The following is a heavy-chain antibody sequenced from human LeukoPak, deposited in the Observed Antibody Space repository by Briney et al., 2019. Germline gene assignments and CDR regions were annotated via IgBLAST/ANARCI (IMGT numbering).Heavy chain of an antibody. D-gene: IGHD3-10*01. Sequence: SETLSLTCAVSGGSISSGGYSWSWIRQPPGKGLEWIGYIYHSGSTYYNPSLKSRVTISVDRSKNQFSLKLSSVTAADTAVYYCARGYYGSGSYLDAFDIWGRGTMVTVSS. V-gene: IGHV4-30-2*01. J-gene: IGHJ3*02. CDR2: IYHSGST. CDR3: ARGYYGSGSYLDAFDI. CDR1: GGSISSGGYS.